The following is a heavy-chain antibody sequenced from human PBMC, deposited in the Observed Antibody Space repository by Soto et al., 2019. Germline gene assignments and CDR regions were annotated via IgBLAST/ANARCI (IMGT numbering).Heavy chain of an antibody. J-gene: IGHJ3*02. Sequence: QVQLQESGPGLVKPSQTLSLTCTVSGGSISSGGYYWSWIRQHPGKGLEWIGYIYYSGSTYYNPSLKSRVTISVDTSKNQFSLKLSSVTAADTAVYYCARGNEYTGYCSSTSCPNGAFDIWGQGTMVTVSS. CDR2: IYYSGST. CDR3: ARGNEYTGYCSSTSCPNGAFDI. D-gene: IGHD2-2*01. CDR1: GGSISSGGYY. V-gene: IGHV4-31*03.